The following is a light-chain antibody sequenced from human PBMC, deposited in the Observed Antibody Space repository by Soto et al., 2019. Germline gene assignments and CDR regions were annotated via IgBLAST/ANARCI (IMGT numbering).Light chain of an antibody. CDR2: GAS. CDR3: QQSGT. V-gene: IGKV3-20*01. CDR1: QSVSSSY. Sequence: EIVLTQSPGTLSLSPGERATLSCRASQSVSSSYLAWYQQKTGQAPRLLIYGASSRATGIPDRFSGSGSGTDFTLTISRLEPEDFAVYYCQQSGTFGPGTKVDIK. J-gene: IGKJ3*01.